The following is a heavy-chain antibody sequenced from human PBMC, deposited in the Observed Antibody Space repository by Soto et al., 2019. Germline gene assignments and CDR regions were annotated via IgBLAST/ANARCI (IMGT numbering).Heavy chain of an antibody. CDR1: GGTFSSYA. Sequence: QVPLVQSGAEVKKPGSSVKVSCKASGGTFSSYAISWVRQAPGQGLEWMGGIIPIFGTANYAQKFQGRVTITADESTSTAYMELSSLRSEDTAVYYCARDHQYYYGSGSYSSHYYYYGMDVWGQGTTVTVSS. CDR3: ARDHQYYYGSGSYSSHYYYYGMDV. J-gene: IGHJ6*02. V-gene: IGHV1-69*01. CDR2: IIPIFGTA. D-gene: IGHD3-10*01.